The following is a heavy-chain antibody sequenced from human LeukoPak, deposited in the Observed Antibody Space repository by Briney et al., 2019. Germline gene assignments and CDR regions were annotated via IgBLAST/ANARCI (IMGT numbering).Heavy chain of an antibody. Sequence: PGGSLRLSCSASGFSFSSHAMTWVRQAPGEGLEWVSALSGSGDFKYYADSVKGRFTISRDNSKNTLYLQMNSLRAEDTAVYYCAKMSGYRATYPPDYWGQGALVTVSS. J-gene: IGHJ4*02. D-gene: IGHD1-26*01. CDR1: GFSFSSHA. V-gene: IGHV3-23*01. CDR3: AKMSGYRATYPPDY. CDR2: LSGSGDFK.